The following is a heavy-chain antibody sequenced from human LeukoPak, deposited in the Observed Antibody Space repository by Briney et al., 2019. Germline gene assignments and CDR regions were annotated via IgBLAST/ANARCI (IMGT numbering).Heavy chain of an antibody. D-gene: IGHD1-26*01. CDR3: ARHGGSLGYFDN. V-gene: IGHV4-59*08. Sequence: SETLSLTCTVSSGSISTFYWSWIRQPPGKGLEWIGYVYQSGTTSYNPSLKRRVTISSDTSKNQFALRVTSVTAPDTAVYYCARHGGSLGYFDNWGQGTLVTVSS. CDR2: VYQSGTT. J-gene: IGHJ4*02. CDR1: SGSISTFY.